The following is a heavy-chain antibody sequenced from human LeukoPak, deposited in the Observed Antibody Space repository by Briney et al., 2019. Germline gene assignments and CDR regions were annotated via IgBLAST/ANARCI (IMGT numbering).Heavy chain of an antibody. CDR3: ARVSSAAAVDAFDI. CDR1: GYTFTSYD. CDR2: INPNSGGT. J-gene: IGHJ3*02. V-gene: IGHV1-2*04. D-gene: IGHD6-13*01. Sequence: ASVKVSCKASGYTFTSYDINWVRQAIGQGLEWMGWINPNSGGTNYAQKFRGWVTMTRDASISTAYMELSRLRSDDTAVYYCARVSSAAAVDAFDIWGQGTMVTVSS.